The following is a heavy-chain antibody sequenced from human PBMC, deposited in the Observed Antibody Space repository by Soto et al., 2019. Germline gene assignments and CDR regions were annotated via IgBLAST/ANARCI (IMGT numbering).Heavy chain of an antibody. CDR2: INHSGST. D-gene: IGHD6-19*01. CDR3: ARGRSSGWYANSYSGMDV. Sequence: PSETLSLTCAVYGGSFSGYYWSWIRQPPGKGLEWIGEINHSGSTNYNPSLKSRVTISVDTSKNQFSLKLSSVTAADTAVYYCARGRSSGWYANSYSGMDVWGQGTTVTVSS. CDR1: GGSFSGYY. J-gene: IGHJ6*02. V-gene: IGHV4-34*01.